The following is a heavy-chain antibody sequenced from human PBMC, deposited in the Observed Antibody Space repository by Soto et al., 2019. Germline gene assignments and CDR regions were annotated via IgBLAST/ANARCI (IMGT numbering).Heavy chain of an antibody. D-gene: IGHD1-26*01. Sequence: QLQLQESGPGLVKPSETLSLTCTVSGGSISSSSYYWGWIRQPPGKGLEWIGSIYYSGSTYYNPSLKRRLTISEDTSKTQFSLKRSSVTAADTAVYYCASRNSGGHTRRYAFDIWGQGTMVTVSS. J-gene: IGHJ3*02. CDR3: ASRNSGGHTRRYAFDI. CDR2: IYYSGST. V-gene: IGHV4-39*01. CDR1: GGSISSSSYY.